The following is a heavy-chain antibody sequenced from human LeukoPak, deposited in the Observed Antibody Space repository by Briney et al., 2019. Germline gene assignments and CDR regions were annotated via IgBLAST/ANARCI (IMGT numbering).Heavy chain of an antibody. CDR1: GFTFDDYA. J-gene: IGHJ4*02. Sequence: GGFLRLSCAASGFTFDDYAMHWVRQAPGKGLEWDSGISWNSGSIGYADFVKGRFTISRDNAKNSLYLQMNSLRAEDTALYYCATDREYSSSWYYFDYWGQGTLVTVSS. CDR3: ATDREYSSSWYYFDY. V-gene: IGHV3-9*01. D-gene: IGHD6-13*01. CDR2: ISWNSGSI.